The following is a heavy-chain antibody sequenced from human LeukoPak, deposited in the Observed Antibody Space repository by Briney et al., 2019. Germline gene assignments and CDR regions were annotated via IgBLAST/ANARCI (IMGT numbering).Heavy chain of an antibody. J-gene: IGHJ4*02. D-gene: IGHD3-22*01. V-gene: IGHV3-15*01. Sequence: GGSLRLSCAASGFTFSNAWMSWVRQAPGKGLEWVGRIKSKTDGGTTDYAAPVKGRFTISRDDSKNTLYLQMNSLKTEDTAVYYCTMGHGREYYYDSSGHDYWGQGTLVTVSS. CDR2: IKSKTDGGTT. CDR3: TMGHGREYYYDSSGHDY. CDR1: GFTFSNAW.